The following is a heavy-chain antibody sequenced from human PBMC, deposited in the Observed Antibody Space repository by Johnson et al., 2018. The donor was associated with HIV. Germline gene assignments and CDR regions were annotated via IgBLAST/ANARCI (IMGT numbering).Heavy chain of an antibody. CDR1: GFTLSTYA. D-gene: IGHD1-26*01. CDR3: AKGFGASSGAFDI. V-gene: IGHV3-30*18. Sequence: QEQLVESGGDMVQPGRSLRLSCVASGFTLSTYAMHWVRQAPGKGLEWVAVISSDGSNKYYADSVKGRFTISRDNSKNTLYLQMNSLRAEDTAVYYCAKGFGASSGAFDIWGQGTMVTVSS. CDR2: ISSDGSNK. J-gene: IGHJ3*02.